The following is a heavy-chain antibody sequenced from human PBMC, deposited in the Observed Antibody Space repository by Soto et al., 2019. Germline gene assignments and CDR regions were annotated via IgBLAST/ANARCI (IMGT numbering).Heavy chain of an antibody. J-gene: IGHJ6*03. CDR2: INHSGST. V-gene: IGHV4-34*01. CDR1: GGSFSGYY. Sequence: SETLSLTCAVYGGSFSGYYWSWIRQPPGKGLEWIGEINHSGSTKYNPSLKSRVTISVDTSKNQFSLKLSSVTAADTAVYYCARGRGVVVPAAMLSYYCYMDVWGKGTTVTVSS. CDR3: ARGRGVVVPAAMLSYYCYMDV. D-gene: IGHD2-2*01.